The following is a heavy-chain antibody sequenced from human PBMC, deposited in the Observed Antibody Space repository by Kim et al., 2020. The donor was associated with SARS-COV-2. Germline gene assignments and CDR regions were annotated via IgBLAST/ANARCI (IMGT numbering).Heavy chain of an antibody. Sequence: SETLSLTCAVYGGSFSGYYWSWIRQPPGKGLEWIGEINHSGSTNYNPSLKSRVTISVDTSKNQFSLKLSSVTAADTAVYYCARGDSSGFDYWGQGTLVTVSS. CDR3: ARGDSSGFDY. J-gene: IGHJ4*02. CDR2: INHSGST. CDR1: GGSFSGYY. V-gene: IGHV4-34*01. D-gene: IGHD6-19*01.